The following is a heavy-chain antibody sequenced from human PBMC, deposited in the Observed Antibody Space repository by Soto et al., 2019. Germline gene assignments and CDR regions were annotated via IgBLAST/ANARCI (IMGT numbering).Heavy chain of an antibody. CDR2: ISSEGTTT. J-gene: IGHJ4*02. CDR1: GLTFSKYW. Sequence: EVQLVESGGGLVQPGKALRLSCAASGLTFSKYWMHWVSQAPGKGPVWVSYISSEGTTTDYADSVKGRFTISRDNAKNTLYLQMDSLRVEDTAVYYCAIQDCTNDVCLEAAVTVGGALEYWGQGAQVTVSS. V-gene: IGHV3-74*01. CDR3: AIQDCTNDVCLEAAVTVGGALEY. D-gene: IGHD2-8*01.